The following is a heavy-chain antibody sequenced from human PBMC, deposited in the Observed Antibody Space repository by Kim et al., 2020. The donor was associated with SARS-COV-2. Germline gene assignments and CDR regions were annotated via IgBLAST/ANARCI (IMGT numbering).Heavy chain of an antibody. D-gene: IGHD3-16*01. J-gene: IGHJ4*02. Sequence: SETLSLTCTVSGGSISSSSYYWGWIRQPPGKGLEWIGSIYYSGSTYYNPSLKSRVTISVDTSKNQFSLKLSSVTAADTAVYYCARFGRRTRYFDYWGQGT. CDR2: IYYSGST. CDR1: GGSISSSSYY. CDR3: ARFGRRTRYFDY. V-gene: IGHV4-39*01.